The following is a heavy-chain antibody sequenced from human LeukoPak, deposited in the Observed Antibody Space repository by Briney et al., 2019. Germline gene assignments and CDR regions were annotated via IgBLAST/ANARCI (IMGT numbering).Heavy chain of an antibody. J-gene: IGHJ4*02. D-gene: IGHD5-18*01. CDR1: GGSYSDYY. Sequence: SETLSLTCGVYGGSYSDYYWSWIRQPPGKGLEWIGEINHSGITNYNPSLKSRVTISLDTSKNQFSLKLSSVTAADTAVYYCARKAGRGYSYGSKAQIDYWGQGTLVTVSS. CDR2: INHSGIT. CDR3: ARKAGRGYSYGSKAQIDY. V-gene: IGHV4-34*01.